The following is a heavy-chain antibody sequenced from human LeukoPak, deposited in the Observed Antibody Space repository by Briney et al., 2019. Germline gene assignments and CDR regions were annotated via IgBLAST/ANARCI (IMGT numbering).Heavy chain of an antibody. V-gene: IGHV1-69*04. D-gene: IGHD3-10*01. CDR3: ARVGSGGNYYYYYMDV. CDR1: GGTFSSYA. CDR2: IIPILGIA. Sequence: ASVKVSCKASGGTFSSYAISWVRQAPGQGLEWMGRIIPILGIANYAQKFQGRVTITADKSTSTAYMELSSLRSEDTAVYYCARVGSGGNYYYYYMDVWGKGTTVTVSS. J-gene: IGHJ6*03.